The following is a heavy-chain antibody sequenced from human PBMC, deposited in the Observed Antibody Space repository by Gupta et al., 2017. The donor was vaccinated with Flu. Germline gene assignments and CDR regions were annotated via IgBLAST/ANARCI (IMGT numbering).Heavy chain of an antibody. CDR1: GGSFSGYY. J-gene: IGHJ4*02. CDR2: INHSGST. CDR3: ARVLNSGSYYFISRQIDY. Sequence: QVQLQQWGAGLLKPSETLSLTCAVYGGSFSGYYWSWIRQPPGKGLEWIGEINHSGSTNYNPSLKSRVTISVDTSKNQFSLKLSSVTAADTAVYYCARVLNSGSYYFISRQIDYWGQGTLVTVSS. V-gene: IGHV4-34*01. D-gene: IGHD1-26*01.